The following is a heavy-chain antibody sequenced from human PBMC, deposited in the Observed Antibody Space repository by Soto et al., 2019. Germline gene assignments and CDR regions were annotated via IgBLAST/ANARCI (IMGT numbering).Heavy chain of an antibody. CDR2: INHSGST. CDR1: GGSFSGYY. V-gene: IGHV4-34*01. CDR3: ARRPESLDAFDI. J-gene: IGHJ3*02. Sequence: SETLSLTCAVYGGSFSGYYWSWIRQPPGKGLEWIGEINHSGSTNYNPSLKSRVTISVDTSKNQFSLKLSSVTAADTAVYYCARRPESLDAFDIWGQGTMVTVSS.